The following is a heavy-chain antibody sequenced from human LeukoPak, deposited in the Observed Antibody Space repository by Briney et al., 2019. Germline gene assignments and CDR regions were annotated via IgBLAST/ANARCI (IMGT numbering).Heavy chain of an antibody. CDR2: INHSGST. Sequence: SETLSLTCAVYGGSFSGYYWSWIRQPPGKGLEWIGEINHSGSTNYNPSLRSRVTISVDTSKNQFSLKLSSVTAADTAVYYCARLYMVRSPPPRYYYYYYMDVWGKGTTVTVSS. CDR3: ARLYMVRSPPPRYYYYYYMDV. J-gene: IGHJ6*03. V-gene: IGHV4-34*01. CDR1: GGSFSGYY. D-gene: IGHD3-10*01.